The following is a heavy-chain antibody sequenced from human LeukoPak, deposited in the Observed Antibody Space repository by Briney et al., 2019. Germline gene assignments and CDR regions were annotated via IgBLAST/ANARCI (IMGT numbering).Heavy chain of an antibody. CDR2: IGSSGGST. D-gene: IGHD5-24*01. J-gene: IGHJ3*01. Sequence: GGSRRLSCAASGFSFITAAMTWVRQAPGKGLEWVSFIGSSGGSTYYADSVKGRFTISRDNSNHTLSLQMNSLRVEDTAIYYCVKDIQLSTWGLGTMVTVSS. CDR3: VKDIQLST. V-gene: IGHV3-23*01. CDR1: GFSFITAA.